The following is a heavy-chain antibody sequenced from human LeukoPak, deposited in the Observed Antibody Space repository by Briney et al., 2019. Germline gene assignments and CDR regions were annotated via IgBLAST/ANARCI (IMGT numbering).Heavy chain of an antibody. CDR1: GGTFNNHA. CDR2: IIPIFGTA. CDR3: ARVLYSSGWYISYYYYYGMDV. D-gene: IGHD6-13*01. V-gene: IGHV1-69*05. J-gene: IGHJ6*02. Sequence: ASVKVSCKPSGGTFNNHAIIWVRQAPGQGLEWMGGIIPIFGTADYAQKVQGRVTITTDESTSTAYMELSSLRSEDTAVYYCARVLYSSGWYISYYYYYGMDVWGQGTTVTVSS.